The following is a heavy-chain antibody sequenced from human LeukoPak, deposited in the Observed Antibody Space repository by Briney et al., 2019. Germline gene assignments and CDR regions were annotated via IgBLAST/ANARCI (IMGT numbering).Heavy chain of an antibody. D-gene: IGHD6-13*01. V-gene: IGHV3-9*01. J-gene: IGHJ3*02. CDR2: ISWNSGSI. CDR3: ASSSWAPDAFDI. CDR1: GFTFDDYA. Sequence: GRSLRLSCAASGFTFDDYAMHWVRQAPGKGLEWVSGISWNSGSIGYADSVKGRFTISRDNAKNSLYLQMNSLRAEDTALYYCASSSWAPDAFDIWGQGTMVTVSS.